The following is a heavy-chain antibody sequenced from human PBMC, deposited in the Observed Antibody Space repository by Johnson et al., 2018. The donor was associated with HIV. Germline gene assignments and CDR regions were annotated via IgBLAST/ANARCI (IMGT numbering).Heavy chain of an antibody. Sequence: QVQLVESGGGLVKPGGSLIVSCEASGLTFSDYYMSWIRQAPGKGLEWVSYISSSGSSRDYADSVKGRFTITRDNVKNSLYMQMNSLRVEDTAVYFCARDYRGALDIWGQGTMVTVSS. CDR2: ISSSGSSR. J-gene: IGHJ3*02. CDR3: ARDYRGALDI. D-gene: IGHD4-11*01. CDR1: GLTFSDYY. V-gene: IGHV3-11*01.